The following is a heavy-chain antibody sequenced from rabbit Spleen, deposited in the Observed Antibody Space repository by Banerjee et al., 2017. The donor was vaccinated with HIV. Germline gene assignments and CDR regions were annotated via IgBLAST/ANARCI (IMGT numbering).Heavy chain of an antibody. CDR2: INSGSGSA. CDR1: GFSFSSSYW. J-gene: IGHJ4*01. D-gene: IGHD4-2*01. Sequence: QSLEESGGDLVKPGGSLALTCTASGFSFSSSYWICWVRQAPGKGLEWIGCINSGSGSAYYASWAKGRFTISKSPSTTVTLQMTSLTAADTATYFCAINIANSDYADLWGPGTLVTVS. CDR3: AINIANSDYADL. V-gene: IGHV1S40*01.